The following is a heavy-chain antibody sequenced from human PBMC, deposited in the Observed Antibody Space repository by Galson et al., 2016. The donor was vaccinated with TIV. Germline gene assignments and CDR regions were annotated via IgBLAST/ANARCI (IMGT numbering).Heavy chain of an antibody. CDR2: IYNGGKT. CDR3: AREGGSRVIVATAINYFDP. Sequence: SETLSLTCTVSGDSVTSKTYLWGWIRQPPGKGLEWFGSIYNGGKTYYSPSLKSRVSISVDTSKNQFSLHLTSVTAADTAVYYCAREGGSRVIVATAINYFDPWGQGTLVTVSA. D-gene: IGHD2-2*01. CDR1: GDSVTSKTYL. V-gene: IGHV4-39*01. J-gene: IGHJ5*02.